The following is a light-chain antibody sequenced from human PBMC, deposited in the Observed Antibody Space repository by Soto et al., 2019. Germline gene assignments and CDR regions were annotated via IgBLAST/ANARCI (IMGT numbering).Light chain of an antibody. J-gene: IGLJ3*02. Sequence: QSALTQPPSVSGAPGQRVTISCSGTSSNIGAGYDVHWYHQLPGTAPKLLIFGNNNRPSGVPARFSASRSGTSASLAITGLQAEDEADYYCQSFDTNRRGSVFGGGTKLTVL. V-gene: IGLV1-40*01. CDR1: SSNIGAGYD. CDR3: QSFDTNRRGSV. CDR2: GNN.